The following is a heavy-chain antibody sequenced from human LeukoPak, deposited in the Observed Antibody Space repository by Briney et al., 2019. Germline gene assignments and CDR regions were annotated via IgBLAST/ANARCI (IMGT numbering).Heavy chain of an antibody. D-gene: IGHD2-15*01. V-gene: IGHV3-30*18. CDR3: AKEGWSPYFDY. J-gene: IGHJ4*02. Sequence: PGGSLRLSCAASGLTFRNYGMHWVRQAPGKGLEWVAAISYDGSDKCYADSVQGRFTISRDNSKNTLYLQMNSLRAEDTAVYYCAKEGWSPYFDYWGQGTLVTVSS. CDR2: ISYDGSDK. CDR1: GLTFRNYG.